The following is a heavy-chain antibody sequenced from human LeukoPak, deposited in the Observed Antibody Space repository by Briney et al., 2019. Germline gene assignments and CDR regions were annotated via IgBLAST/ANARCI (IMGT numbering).Heavy chain of an antibody. V-gene: IGHV3-30*03. J-gene: IGHJ4*02. Sequence: GGSLRLSCAASGFTFSSYGMHWVRQAPGKGLEWVAIISYDGINKYYADAVKGRFTISRDDSKNTLYLQMNSLRAEDTAVYYCARGRWEPGGGVDYWGQGTLVTVSS. CDR2: ISYDGINK. CDR3: ARGRWEPGGGVDY. CDR1: GFTFSSYG. D-gene: IGHD1-26*01.